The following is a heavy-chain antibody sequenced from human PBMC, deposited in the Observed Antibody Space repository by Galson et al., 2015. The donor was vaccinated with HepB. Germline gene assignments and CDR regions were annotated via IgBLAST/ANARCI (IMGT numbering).Heavy chain of an antibody. J-gene: IGHJ4*02. CDR1: GGTFSSYA. CDR2: IIPIFGTA. Sequence: SVKVSCKASGGTFSSYAISWVRQAPGQGLEWMGGIIPIFGTANYAQKFQGRVTITADKSTSTAYMELSSLRSEDTAVYYCANGLLEWLLDYWGQGTLVTVSS. D-gene: IGHD3-3*01. CDR3: ANGLLEWLLDY. V-gene: IGHV1-69*06.